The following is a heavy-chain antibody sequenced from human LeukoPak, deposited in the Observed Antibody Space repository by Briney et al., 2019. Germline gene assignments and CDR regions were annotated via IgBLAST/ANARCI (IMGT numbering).Heavy chain of an antibody. CDR1: GFTFSSYA. CDR3: ARDFNYGSGSYYRSRVFDY. J-gene: IGHJ4*02. D-gene: IGHD3-10*01. V-gene: IGHV3-48*04. CDR2: ISGSGSTI. Sequence: GGSLRLSCAASGFTFSSYAMSWVRQAPGKGLEWVSAISGSGSTIYYADSVKGRFTISRDNAKNSLYLQMNSLRAEDTAVYYCARDFNYGSGSYYRSRVFDYWGQGTLVTVSS.